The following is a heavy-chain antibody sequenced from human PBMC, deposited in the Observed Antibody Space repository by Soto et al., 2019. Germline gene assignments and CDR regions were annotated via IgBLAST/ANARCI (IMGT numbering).Heavy chain of an antibody. V-gene: IGHV3-15*01. D-gene: IGHD3-10*01. J-gene: IGHJ6*03. Sequence: LGGSLRLSCKGSGFPFNYAYMAWVRQAPGKRMKRVSRIKSKGDGETRDYAAPVNGRFTISRDDSKNTLYLQMNSLKIEDTAVYYCSWVGRSAISGGDYCYFMDVWGNGTTVTSP. CDR2: IKSKGDGETR. CDR1: GFPFNYAY. CDR3: SWVGRSAISGGDYCYFMDV.